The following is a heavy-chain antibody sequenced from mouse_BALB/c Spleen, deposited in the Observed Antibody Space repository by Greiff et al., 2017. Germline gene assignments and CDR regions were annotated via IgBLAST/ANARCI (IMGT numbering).Heavy chain of an antibody. CDR2: IRNKANGYTT. J-gene: IGHJ4*01. CDR1: GFTFTDYY. D-gene: IGHD2-4*01. Sequence: EVQLVESGGGLVQPGGSLRLSCATSGFTFTDYYMSWVRQPPGKALEWLGFIRNKANGYTTEYSASVKGRFTISRDNSQSILYLQMNTLRAEDSATDYCARAMITTERLYAMDYWGQGTSVTVSS. V-gene: IGHV7-3*02. CDR3: ARAMITTERLYAMDY.